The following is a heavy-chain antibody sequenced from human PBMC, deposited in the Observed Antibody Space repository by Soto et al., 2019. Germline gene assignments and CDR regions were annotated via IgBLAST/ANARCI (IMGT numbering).Heavy chain of an antibody. CDR2: ISGSGGST. CDR1: GFTFSSYA. Sequence: GGSLRLSCAASGFTFSSYAMSWVRQAPGKGLEWVSAISGSGGSTYYADSVKGRFTISRDNSKNTLYLQMNSLRAEDTAVYYCAKEPGGSGRCTNGVCYGDYWGQGTLVTVSS. D-gene: IGHD2-8*01. CDR3: AKEPGGSGRCTNGVCYGDY. J-gene: IGHJ4*02. V-gene: IGHV3-23*01.